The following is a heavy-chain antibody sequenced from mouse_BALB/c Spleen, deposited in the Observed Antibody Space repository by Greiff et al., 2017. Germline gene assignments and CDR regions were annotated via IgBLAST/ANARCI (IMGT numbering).Heavy chain of an antibody. CDR1: GYSITSDYA. CDR2: ISYSGST. D-gene: IGHD1-1*01. CDR3: ARGHYGSAFAY. Sequence: VQLKESGPGLVKPSQSLSLTCTVTGYSITSDYAWNWIRQFPGNKLEWMGYISYSGSTSYNPSLKSRISITRDTSKNQFFLQLNSVTTEDTATYYCARGHYGSAFAYWGQGTLVTVSA. J-gene: IGHJ3*01. V-gene: IGHV3-2*02.